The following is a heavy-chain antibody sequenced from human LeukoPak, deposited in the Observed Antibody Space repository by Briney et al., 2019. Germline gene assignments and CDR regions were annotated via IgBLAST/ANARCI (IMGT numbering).Heavy chain of an antibody. Sequence: SETLSLTCTVSGGSISSYYWSWIRQPPGKGLEWIGYSHNSGSTNYNPSLRSRVTMSVDTSKNHFSLKVTSVTAADTAVYYCARLVYDSSVDYWGQGTLVTVSS. J-gene: IGHJ4*02. V-gene: IGHV4-59*08. CDR3: ARLVYDSSVDY. CDR2: SHNSGST. D-gene: IGHD3-22*01. CDR1: GGSISSYY.